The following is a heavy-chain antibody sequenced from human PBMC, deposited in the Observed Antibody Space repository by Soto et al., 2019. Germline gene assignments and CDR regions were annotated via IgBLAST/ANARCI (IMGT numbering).Heavy chain of an antibody. CDR2: IYWDGDT. CDR3: AHSSLHYKKWFDP. Sequence: QITLKESGPTVVKPTQTLTLSCTFSGFSLSSDGVGVGWIRQPPGKAPEWLALIYWDGDTRYSPSLKTRLTIPKDPSKNQVVLTMPNMDPVDTATYSCAHSSLHYKKWFDPWGQGTLVIVSS. CDR1: GFSLSSDGVG. D-gene: IGHD4-4*01. V-gene: IGHV2-5*02. J-gene: IGHJ5*02.